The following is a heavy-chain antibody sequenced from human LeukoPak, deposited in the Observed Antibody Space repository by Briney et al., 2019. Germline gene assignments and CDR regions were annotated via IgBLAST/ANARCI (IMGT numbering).Heavy chain of an antibody. Sequence: GGSLRLSCAASGFTFSNYSMNWVRQAPGKGLEWVSSISSSSSYIYYADSVKGRFTISRDNAKNSLYLQMNSLRAEDTAVYYCARGNPAAIEGGFDYWGQGTLVTVSS. CDR2: ISSSSSYI. V-gene: IGHV3-21*01. D-gene: IGHD2-2*02. CDR1: GFTFSNYS. CDR3: ARGNPAAIEGGFDY. J-gene: IGHJ4*02.